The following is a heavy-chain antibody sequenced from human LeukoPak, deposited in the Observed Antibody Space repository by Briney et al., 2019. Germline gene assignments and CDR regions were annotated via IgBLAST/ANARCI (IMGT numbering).Heavy chain of an antibody. Sequence: PGRSLRLSCAASGFTFSSYAMHWVRQAPGKGLEWVANIKKDGSDKYYVDSVKGRFTISRDNAENLLYLQMNSLRAEDTAIYYCARDLESLGVTLVSYFYYYMDVWGKGTTVTVSS. CDR3: ARDLESLGVTLVSYFYYYMDV. CDR2: IKKDGSDK. V-gene: IGHV3-7*01. D-gene: IGHD3-3*01. CDR1: GFTFSSYA. J-gene: IGHJ6*03.